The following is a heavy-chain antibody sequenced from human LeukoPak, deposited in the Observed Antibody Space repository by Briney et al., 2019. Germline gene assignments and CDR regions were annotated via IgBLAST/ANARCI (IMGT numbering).Heavy chain of an antibody. D-gene: IGHD6-19*01. J-gene: IGHJ4*02. CDR1: GGTFSSYA. CDR3: ARVRDARGWYREYYFDY. Sequence: SVKVSCKASGGTFSSYAISWVRQAPGQGLEWMGGIIPIFGTANYAQKFQGRVTITADESTSTAYMELSSLRSEDTAVYYCARVRDARGWYREYYFDYWGQGTLVPVSS. CDR2: IIPIFGTA. V-gene: IGHV1-69*13.